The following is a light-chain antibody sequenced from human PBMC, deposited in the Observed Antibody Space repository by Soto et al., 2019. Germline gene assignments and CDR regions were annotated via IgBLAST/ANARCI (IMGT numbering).Light chain of an antibody. J-gene: IGKJ1*01. CDR1: QDISSY. Sequence: DIQLTQSPSFLSASVGDRVIITCRASQDISSYLAWYQQRPGKVPRFLTHAASTLQSGVPSRFSAAGSGTTFTLTISSLQPEDIATYYCQQLNRFPRTFGQWTKVEV. CDR3: QQLNRFPRT. V-gene: IGKV1-9*01. CDR2: AAS.